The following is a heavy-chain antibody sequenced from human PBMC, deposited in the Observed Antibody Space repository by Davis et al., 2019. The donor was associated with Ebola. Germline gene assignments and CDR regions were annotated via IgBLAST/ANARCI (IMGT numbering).Heavy chain of an antibody. CDR3: ARDPPYDQGYDY. CDR1: GDSVSSHSAA. V-gene: IGHV6-1*01. Sequence: SQTLSLTCAISGDSVSSHSAALNWIRQSPSGGLEWLGRTYCRSKWFVNYAVSVKSRITINPDTSKNQFSLQLTSVTPEDTAVYYCARDPPYDQGYDYWGQGTLVTVSS. J-gene: IGHJ4*02. D-gene: IGHD3-22*01. CDR2: TYCRSKWFV.